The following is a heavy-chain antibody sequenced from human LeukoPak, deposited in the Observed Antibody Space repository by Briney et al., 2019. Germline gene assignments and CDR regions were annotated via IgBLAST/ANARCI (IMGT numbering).Heavy chain of an antibody. CDR1: EFTFSSYG. Sequence: PGGSLRLSCAASEFTFSSYGMHWVRQAPGKGLEWVAVIWYDGSNKYYADSVKGRFTISRDNSKNTLYLQMNSLRAEDTAVYYCARDKSSSWYMPHYYVMDVWGQGTTVTVSS. J-gene: IGHJ6*02. CDR3: ARDKSSSWYMPHYYVMDV. D-gene: IGHD6-13*01. CDR2: IWYDGSNK. V-gene: IGHV3-33*01.